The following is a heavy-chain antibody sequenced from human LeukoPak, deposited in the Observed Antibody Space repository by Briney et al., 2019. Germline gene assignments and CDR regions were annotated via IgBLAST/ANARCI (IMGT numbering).Heavy chain of an antibody. V-gene: IGHV3-33*01. D-gene: IGHD2-21*02. CDR1: GFTFTIYG. CDR2: IWYDGTNK. CDR3: ARDTCGGDCYSIPY. Sequence: PGGSLRPSCAASGFTFTIYGMHWVRQAPGKGLEWVAVIWYDGTNKYYADSVKGRFTISRDNSKNTLYLQMNSLRAEDTAVYYCARDTCGGDCYSIPYWGQGTLVTVSS. J-gene: IGHJ4*02.